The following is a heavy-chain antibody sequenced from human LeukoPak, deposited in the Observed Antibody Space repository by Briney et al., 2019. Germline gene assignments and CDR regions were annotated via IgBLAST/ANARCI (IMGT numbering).Heavy chain of an antibody. V-gene: IGHV4-38-2*02. CDR1: GYSISSGYY. J-gene: IGHJ4*02. Sequence: SETLSLTCTVSGYSISSGYYWDWIRQPPGKGLEWIGSIYYSGSTYYNPSLKSRVTISVDTSKNQFSLKLSSVTAADTAVYYCARAAYSSVTHFDYWGQGTLVTVSS. CDR3: ARAAYSSVTHFDY. D-gene: IGHD4-17*01. CDR2: IYYSGST.